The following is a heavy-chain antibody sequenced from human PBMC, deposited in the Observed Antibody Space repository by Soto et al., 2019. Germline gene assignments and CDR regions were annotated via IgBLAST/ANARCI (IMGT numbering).Heavy chain of an antibody. Sequence: SETLSLTCTVSGGSISSGGYYWSWIRQHPGKGLEWIGYIYYSGSTYYNPSLKSRVTISVDTSKNQFSLKLSSVTAADTALYYCATSSDILTGYSFLDYWGQGTLVTVS. J-gene: IGHJ4*02. CDR1: GGSISSGGYY. CDR3: ATSSDILTGYSFLDY. V-gene: IGHV4-31*03. CDR2: IYYSGST. D-gene: IGHD3-9*01.